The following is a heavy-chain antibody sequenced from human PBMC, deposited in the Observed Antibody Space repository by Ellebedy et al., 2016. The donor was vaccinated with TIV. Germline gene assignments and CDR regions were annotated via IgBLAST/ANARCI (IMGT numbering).Heavy chain of an antibody. CDR2: INSDGSST. V-gene: IGHV3-74*01. D-gene: IGHD1-26*01. Sequence: GESLKISCAASGFTFSTYWMLWVRRAPGKGLVWVSRINSDGSSTTYADSVKGRFTISRDNAKNTLYLQMNSLRAEDTAVYDCVRSRNSGSYCDHWGQGTLVTVSS. CDR1: GFTFSTYW. CDR3: VRSRNSGSYCDH. J-gene: IGHJ5*02.